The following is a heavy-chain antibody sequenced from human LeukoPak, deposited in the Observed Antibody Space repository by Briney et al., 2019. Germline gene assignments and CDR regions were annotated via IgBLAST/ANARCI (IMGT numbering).Heavy chain of an antibody. J-gene: IGHJ3*02. V-gene: IGHV3-23*01. CDR3: AKIHQNRVVVGAKGAFDI. CDR2: IGSSGGGT. Sequence: GGSLRLSCEASGLTFNNYAMHWVRQSSGKGLGWVSGIGSSGGGTYYADSVKGRFTISRDTSKDTVYLQMDSLRAEDTAIYYCAKIHQNRVVVGAKGAFDIWGQGTVVTVSS. D-gene: IGHD2-15*01. CDR1: GLTFNNYA.